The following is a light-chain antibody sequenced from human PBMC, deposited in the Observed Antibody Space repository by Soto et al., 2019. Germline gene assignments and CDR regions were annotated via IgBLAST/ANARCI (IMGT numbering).Light chain of an antibody. CDR2: GES. V-gene: IGKV3-20*01. CDR1: QSVSSSY. J-gene: IGKJ1*01. CDR3: QQYGSSGT. Sequence: EIVLTQSPGTLSLSPGERSTPSGLASQSVSSSYLAWYQQKPGQDPRLLIYGESNRATGIPDRFSGSGSGTDFTLTISRLEPEDFAVYYCQQYGSSGTFGQGTQVDIK.